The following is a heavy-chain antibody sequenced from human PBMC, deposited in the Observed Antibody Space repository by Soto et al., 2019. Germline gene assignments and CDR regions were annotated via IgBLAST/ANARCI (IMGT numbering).Heavy chain of an antibody. CDR1: GGSISSYY. D-gene: IGHD2-21*01. Sequence: QVQLQESGPGLVKPSETLSLTCTVSGGSISSYYWSWIRQPPGKGLEWIGYIYYSGSTNYNPSLKSPLTLSVAPSGSQFYLELSSVTAADTAVYYCARGGRTLWGSSPGWLDPWGQGTLVTVSS. J-gene: IGHJ5*02. V-gene: IGHV4-59*01. CDR3: ARGGRTLWGSSPGWLDP. CDR2: IYYSGST.